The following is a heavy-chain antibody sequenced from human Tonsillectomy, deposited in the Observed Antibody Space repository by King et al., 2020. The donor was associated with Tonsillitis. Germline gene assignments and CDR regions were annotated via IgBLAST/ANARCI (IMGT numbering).Heavy chain of an antibody. V-gene: IGHV1-2*02. Sequence: VQLVESGAEVKKPGASVKVSCKASGYTFTGYYMYWVRQAPGQGLEWLGWINPSSGTKSAPKFQGRITMTINPSITTVYMELSSLTSDDTAIYYCARETASQDSDSRGEYWGQGTLVTVSS. CDR3: ARETASQDSDSRGEY. J-gene: IGHJ4*02. D-gene: IGHD2-21*02. CDR2: INPSSGT. CDR1: GYTFTGYY.